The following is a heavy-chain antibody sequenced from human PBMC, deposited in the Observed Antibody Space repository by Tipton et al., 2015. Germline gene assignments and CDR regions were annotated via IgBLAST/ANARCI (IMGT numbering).Heavy chain of an antibody. CDR1: GFTFSNYA. D-gene: IGHD3-10*01. CDR2: ISGSRTRS. J-gene: IGHJ4*02. Sequence: SLRLSCAASGFTFSNYAMNWVRQAPGKGLEWVSTISGSRTRSYYADSVMGRFTISRDNSKNTLYLQMNSLRVEDTAVYYCAKGGALWFGEPPTYWGQGTLVAVSS. CDR3: AKGGALWFGEPPTY. V-gene: IGHV3-23*01.